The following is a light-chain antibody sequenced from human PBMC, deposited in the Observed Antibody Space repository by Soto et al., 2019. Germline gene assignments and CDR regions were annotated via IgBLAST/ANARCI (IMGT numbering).Light chain of an antibody. Sequence: QSALTQPRSVSGSPGQSVTISCTGTSSDVGGYNYVSWYQQHPGKAPKLMIYDVSKRPSGVPDRFSGSKSGNTASLTISGLQAEDEADYYCCSYAGSYTPVGVFGGGTKLTVL. J-gene: IGLJ3*02. CDR3: CSYAGSYTPVGV. CDR2: DVS. V-gene: IGLV2-11*01. CDR1: SSDVGGYNY.